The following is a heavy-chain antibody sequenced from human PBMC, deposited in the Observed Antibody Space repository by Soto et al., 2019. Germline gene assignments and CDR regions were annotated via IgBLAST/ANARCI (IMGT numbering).Heavy chain of an antibody. D-gene: IGHD3-10*01. CDR3: ARGRVRGVFDP. J-gene: IGHJ5*02. CDR1: GGSFSGYY. CDR2: INHSGST. V-gene: IGHV4-34*01. Sequence: QVQLQQWGAGLLKPSETLSLTCAVSGGSFSGYYWSWIRQPPGKGLEWIGEINHSGSTNYNPSLKSRVTISVDTSKNQFSLKLSSVTAADTAVYYCARGRVRGVFDPWGQGTLVTVSS.